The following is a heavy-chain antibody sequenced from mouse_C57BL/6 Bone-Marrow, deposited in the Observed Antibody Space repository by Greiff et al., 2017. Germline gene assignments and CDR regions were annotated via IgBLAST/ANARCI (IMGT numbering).Heavy chain of an antibody. CDR1: GFTFSDYG. J-gene: IGHJ1*03. Sequence: EVKLMESGGGLVKPGGSLKLSCAASGFTFSDYGMHWVRQAPEKGLEWVAYISSGSSTIYYADTVKGRFTISRDNAKNTLFRQMTSLSAKYTAMYYCASPSLLTSYWYFDVWGTGTTVTVSS. CDR3: ASPSLLTSYWYFDV. CDR2: ISSGSSTI. D-gene: IGHD1-2*01. V-gene: IGHV5-17*01.